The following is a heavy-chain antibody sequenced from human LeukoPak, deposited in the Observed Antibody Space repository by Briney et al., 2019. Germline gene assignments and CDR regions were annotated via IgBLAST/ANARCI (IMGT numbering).Heavy chain of an antibody. CDR2: ISGSGGST. CDR3: AKDSEADSMIVVVITNFDY. J-gene: IGHJ4*02. V-gene: IGHV3-23*01. D-gene: IGHD3-22*01. CDR1: GFTFSSYA. Sequence: PGGSLRLSCAASGFTFSSYAMSWVRQAPGKGLEWVSAISGSGGSTYYADSVKGRFTISRDNSKNTLYLQMNSLRAEDTAVYYCAKDSEADSMIVVVITNFDYWGQGALVTVSS.